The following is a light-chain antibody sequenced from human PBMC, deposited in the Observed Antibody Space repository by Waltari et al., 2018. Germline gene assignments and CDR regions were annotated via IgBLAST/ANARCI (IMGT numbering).Light chain of an antibody. Sequence: EVLLTHSPGTLSLSPGDRATLSCRASESVDDLLAWYQQKPGKAPRLLIYDASTRATGIPDRFSGSGSGTDFTLTISRLEAGDFALYYCQQYRMTPVTFGRGTKVEIK. J-gene: IGKJ2*01. CDR1: ESVDDL. V-gene: IGKV3-20*01. CDR3: QQYRMTPVT. CDR2: DAS.